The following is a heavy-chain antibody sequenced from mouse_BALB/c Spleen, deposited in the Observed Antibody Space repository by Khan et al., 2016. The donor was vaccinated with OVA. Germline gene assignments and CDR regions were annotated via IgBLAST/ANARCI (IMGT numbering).Heavy chain of an antibody. CDR1: GFPFSNYA. CDR3: ARELFTTVVATPFAY. Sequence: EVELVESGGGLVKPGGSLKLSCAASGFPFSNYAMSWVRQTPEKRLEWVATISSGGSYTYYPDSVQGRFTISRDNAKNTLYLQMSSLRSEDTAIYYCARELFTTVVATPFAYWGQGTLVTVSA. CDR2: ISSGGSYT. J-gene: IGHJ3*01. V-gene: IGHV5-9-3*01. D-gene: IGHD1-1*01.